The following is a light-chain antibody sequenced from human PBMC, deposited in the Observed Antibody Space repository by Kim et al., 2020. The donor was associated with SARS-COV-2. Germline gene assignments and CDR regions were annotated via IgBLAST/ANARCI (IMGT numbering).Light chain of an antibody. Sequence: FASPRGAAPLHCRASHSVSSQFAWYQQKPGHAPTLLLHDISTSASGIAAMFSRSGSGTVFTLNIRIVESEVLAVYFCPQYKHSPTAFGRGPSVEI. CDR2: DIS. CDR1: HSVSSQ. CDR3: PQYKHSPTA. J-gene: IGKJ4*01. V-gene: IGKV3-15*01.